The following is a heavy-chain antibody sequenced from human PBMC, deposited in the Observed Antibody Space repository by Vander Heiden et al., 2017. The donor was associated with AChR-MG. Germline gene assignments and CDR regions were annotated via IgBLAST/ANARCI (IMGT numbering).Heavy chain of an antibody. V-gene: IGHV3-23*01. Sequence: EVQLLESGGLLMQPGGSLRLSCAASGFAFSGSSMSWVRQTPGQGLEWVSSISVSGGNTYYADSVKGRFTISSDTSKNTVYLQMNSLSADDTAVYYCAKDSSTAFGVWGQGTTVYVSS. CDR1: GFAFSGSS. CDR3: AKDSSTAFGV. J-gene: IGHJ6*02. CDR2: ISVSGGNT. D-gene: IGHD2-2*01.